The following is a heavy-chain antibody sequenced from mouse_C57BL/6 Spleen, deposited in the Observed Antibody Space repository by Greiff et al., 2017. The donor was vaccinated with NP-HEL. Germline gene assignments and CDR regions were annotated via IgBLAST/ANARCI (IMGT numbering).Heavy chain of an antibody. CDR2: IWSGGST. V-gene: IGHV2-2*01. CDR1: GFSLTSYG. D-gene: IGHD1-1*01. J-gene: IGHJ1*03. Sequence: QVQLQQSGPGLVQPSQSLSITCTVSGFSLTSYGVHWVRQSPGKGLEWLGVIWSGGSTDYNAAFISRLSISKDNSKSQVFFKMNSLQADDTAIYYCARGSSYESWYFDVWGTGTTVTVSS. CDR3: ARGSSYESWYFDV.